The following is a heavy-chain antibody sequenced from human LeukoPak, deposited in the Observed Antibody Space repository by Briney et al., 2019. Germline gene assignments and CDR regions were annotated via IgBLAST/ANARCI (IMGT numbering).Heavy chain of an antibody. V-gene: IGHV3-53*01. CDR1: GFTVSSNY. J-gene: IGHJ4*02. D-gene: IGHD6-19*01. Sequence: GGSLRLSCAASGFTVSSNYMSWVRQAPGKGLEWVSVIYSGGSTYYADSVKGRFTISRDNSKNTLYLQMNSLRAEDTALYYCARTIAVNGGDFDYWGQGTLVTVSS. CDR3: ARTIAVNGGDFDY. CDR2: IYSGGST.